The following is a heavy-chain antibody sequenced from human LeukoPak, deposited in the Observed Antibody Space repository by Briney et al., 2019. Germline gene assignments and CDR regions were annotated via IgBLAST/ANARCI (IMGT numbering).Heavy chain of an antibody. Sequence: SVKVSCKASGGTFSSYAISWVRQAPGQGLEWMGGIIPIFGTANYAQKFQGRVTITADESTSTAYMELSSLRSEDTAVYYCARNYDSSGYYFDDAFDIWGQGTMVTVSS. D-gene: IGHD3-22*01. V-gene: IGHV1-69*13. CDR2: IIPIFGTA. CDR1: GGTFSSYA. CDR3: ARNYDSSGYYFDDAFDI. J-gene: IGHJ3*02.